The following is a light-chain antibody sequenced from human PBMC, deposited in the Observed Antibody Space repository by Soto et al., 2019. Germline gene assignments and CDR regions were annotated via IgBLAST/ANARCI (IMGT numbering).Light chain of an antibody. CDR1: SSNIGAGYD. CDR3: QSYDSSLSGFDV. Sequence: QSVLTQPPSVSGAPGQRVTISCTGSSSNIGAGYDVHWYQQLRGTAPKLLTYSNSNRPPCVPARFSGYKSDTSSSLAITGLLAEEEADYYCQSYDSSLSGFDVFGTGTKVTVL. V-gene: IGLV1-40*01. J-gene: IGLJ1*01. CDR2: SNS.